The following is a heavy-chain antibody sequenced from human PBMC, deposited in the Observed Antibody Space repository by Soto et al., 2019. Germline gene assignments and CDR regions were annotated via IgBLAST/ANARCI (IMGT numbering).Heavy chain of an antibody. Sequence: PSETLSLTCTVSGGSSSSYYWSWIRQPPGKGLEWIGYIYYSGSTNYNPSLKSRVTISVDTSKNQFSLKLSSVTAADTAVYYCARAGLLSSVWFDPWGQGTLVTVSS. CDR3: ARAGLLSSVWFDP. V-gene: IGHV4-59*01. J-gene: IGHJ5*02. CDR1: GGSSSSYY. CDR2: IYYSGST. D-gene: IGHD2-15*01.